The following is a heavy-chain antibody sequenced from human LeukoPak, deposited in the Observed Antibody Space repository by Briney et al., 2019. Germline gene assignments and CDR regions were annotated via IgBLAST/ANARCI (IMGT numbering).Heavy chain of an antibody. Sequence: GGSLRLSCAASGFSFSTHWMSWFRQAPGKGLEWVALIKQDGSVIHYVDSVKGRFTISRDNAKNSLSLQMNSLRADDTAVYYCAGDEGWTFDIWGQGTKVTVSS. CDR3: AGDEGWTFDI. J-gene: IGHJ3*02. CDR1: GFSFSTHW. CDR2: IKQDGSVI. V-gene: IGHV3-7*01. D-gene: IGHD5-24*01.